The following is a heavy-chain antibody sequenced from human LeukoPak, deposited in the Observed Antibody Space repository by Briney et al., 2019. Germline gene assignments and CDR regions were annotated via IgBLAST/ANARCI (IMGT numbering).Heavy chain of an antibody. Sequence: VASVKVSCKASGYSFTNFDINWVRQATGQGLEWMGWMNPNSGNKGYAQKFQGRVTMTMNTSITTAYMELSSLRSEDTAVYYCARRPQWRGDYYYMDVWGRGTTVTVSS. CDR3: ARRPQWRGDYYYMDV. V-gene: IGHV1-8*01. CDR2: MNPNSGNK. D-gene: IGHD6-19*01. J-gene: IGHJ6*03. CDR1: GYSFTNFD.